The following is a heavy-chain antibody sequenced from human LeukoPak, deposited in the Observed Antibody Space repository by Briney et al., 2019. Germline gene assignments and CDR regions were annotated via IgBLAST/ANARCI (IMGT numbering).Heavy chain of an antibody. J-gene: IGHJ4*02. CDR3: AKDILIAAVLGFDY. CDR2: IRYDGSNK. V-gene: IGHV3-30*02. Sequence: GGSLRLSCAASGFTFSSYGIHWVRQAPGKGLEWVAFIRYDGSNKYHADSVKGRFTISRDNSKNTLYLQMNSLRAEDTAVYYCAKDILIAAVLGFDYWGQGTLVTVSS. D-gene: IGHD6-13*01. CDR1: GFTFSSYG.